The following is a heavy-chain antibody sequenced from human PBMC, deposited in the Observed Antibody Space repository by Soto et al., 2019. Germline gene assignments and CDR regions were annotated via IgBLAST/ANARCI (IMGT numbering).Heavy chain of an antibody. Sequence: GGSLRLSCAASGFTFSSYGMHWVRQAPGKGLEWVAVIWYDGSNTYYGESVKGRFTISKDNSKNTLYLQMNSLRAEDTAIYYCARVAYSSSLRPHYNFAMDVRGQGTKVTVSS. CDR1: GFTFSSYG. CDR2: IWYDGSNT. CDR3: ARVAYSSSLRPHYNFAMDV. V-gene: IGHV3-33*01. D-gene: IGHD6-6*01. J-gene: IGHJ6*02.